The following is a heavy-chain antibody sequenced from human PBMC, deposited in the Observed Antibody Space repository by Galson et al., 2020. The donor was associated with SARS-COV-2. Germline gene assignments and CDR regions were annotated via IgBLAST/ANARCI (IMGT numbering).Heavy chain of an antibody. D-gene: IGHD2-15*01. CDR1: GFSLSTSGVG. Sequence: SGPTLVKPTQTLTLTCTFSGFSLSTSGVGVGWIRQPPGKALEWLAVIYWDDGKRYSPSLKSRLTITKDTSKNQVVLTMTNMDPVDTATYYCAHRRRGGGSLTPWGQGTLVTVSS. V-gene: IGHV2-5*02. J-gene: IGHJ5*02. CDR2: IYWDDGK. CDR3: AHRRRGGGSLTP.